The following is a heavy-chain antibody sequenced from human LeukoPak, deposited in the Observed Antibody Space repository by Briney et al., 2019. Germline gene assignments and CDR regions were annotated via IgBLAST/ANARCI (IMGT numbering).Heavy chain of an antibody. V-gene: IGHV3-74*01. CDR3: ARDSFGGYSYGHGDY. D-gene: IGHD5-18*01. CDR1: GFTFNTYA. J-gene: IGHJ4*02. Sequence: GGSLRLSCAASGFTFNTYAMSWVRQAPGKGLVWVSRINSDGSSTSYADSVKGRFTISRDNAKNTLYLQMNSLRAEDTAEYYCARDSFGGYSYGHGDYWGQGTLVTVSS. CDR2: INSDGSST.